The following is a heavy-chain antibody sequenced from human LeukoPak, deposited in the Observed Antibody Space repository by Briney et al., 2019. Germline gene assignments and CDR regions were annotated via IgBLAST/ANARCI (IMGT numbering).Heavy chain of an antibody. CDR2: IYYSGST. D-gene: IGHD3-3*01. J-gene: IGHJ5*02. Sequence: SETLSLTCTVSGGSISNYYWSWIRQPPGKGLEWIGYIYYSGSTNYNPSLKSRVTISVDTSKNQFSLKLSSVTAADTAVYYCARVHLKFATIFGVVTRGFDPWGQGTLVTVSS. V-gene: IGHV4-59*01. CDR1: GGSISNYY. CDR3: ARVHLKFATIFGVVTRGFDP.